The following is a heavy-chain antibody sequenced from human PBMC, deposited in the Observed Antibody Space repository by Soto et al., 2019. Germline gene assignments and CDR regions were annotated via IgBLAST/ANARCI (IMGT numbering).Heavy chain of an antibody. Sequence: GSLRLSCAASGFTFSSYEMHWVRQAPGKGLEWVSYITSGGSAISYADTVEGRFTISRDNAKNSLYLQVNSLRVEDTAVYYCARAAGIMERGVYGLDAWGQGTTVTVSS. CDR1: GFTFSSYE. V-gene: IGHV3-48*03. J-gene: IGHJ6*02. CDR2: ITSGGSAI. CDR3: ARAAGIMERGVYGLDA. D-gene: IGHD3-10*01.